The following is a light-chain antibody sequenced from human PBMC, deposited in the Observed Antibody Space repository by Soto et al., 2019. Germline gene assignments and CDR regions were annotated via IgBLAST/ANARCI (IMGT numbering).Light chain of an antibody. Sequence: EIVLTQSPGTLSLSPGERATLSCRASQSIYNNFLAWYQQMPGQPPNLLIFGASRSATGTPDRISGSGSGTDFTLTISRLEPADFAVYYYQQSGYGGVPPVTFGGGTKVEI. J-gene: IGKJ4*01. CDR1: QSIYNNF. V-gene: IGKV3-20*01. CDR3: QQSGYGGVPPVT. CDR2: GAS.